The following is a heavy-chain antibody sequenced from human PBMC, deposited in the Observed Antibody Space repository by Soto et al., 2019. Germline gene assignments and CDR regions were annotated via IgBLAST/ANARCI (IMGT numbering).Heavy chain of an antibody. V-gene: IGHV3-23*01. J-gene: IGHJ5*02. CDR3: AKTSGWFDP. Sequence: PGGSLRLSCAASGFTFSSFAMSLVRQAPWKGLEWVSAISGSGGSTYYADSVKGRFTISRDNSKNTLYMQMNSLRAEDTAVYYCAKTSGWFDPWGQGTLVTVSS. D-gene: IGHD6-25*01. CDR1: GFTFSSFA. CDR2: ISGSGGST.